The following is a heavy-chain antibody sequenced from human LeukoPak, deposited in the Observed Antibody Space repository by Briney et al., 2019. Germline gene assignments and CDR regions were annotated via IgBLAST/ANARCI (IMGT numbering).Heavy chain of an antibody. CDR2: IYYSGST. Sequence: SETLSLTCTVSGGSISSGDYYWSWIRQPPGKGLEWIGYIYYSGSTYYNPSLKSRVTISVDRSKNQFSLKLSSVTAADTAVYYCARISAALAYYMDVWGKGTTVTVSS. CDR3: ARISAALAYYMDV. J-gene: IGHJ6*03. D-gene: IGHD1-26*01. CDR1: GGSISSGDYY. V-gene: IGHV4-30-4*08.